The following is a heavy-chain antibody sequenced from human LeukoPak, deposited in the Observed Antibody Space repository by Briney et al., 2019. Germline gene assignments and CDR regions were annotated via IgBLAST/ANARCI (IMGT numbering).Heavy chain of an antibody. CDR3: AQDVRIEEVPLLGPGF. CDR1: GFTFSSYA. D-gene: IGHD1-14*01. J-gene: IGHJ4*02. Sequence: GRSLRLSCAASGFTFSSYAMHWVRQAPGKGLEWVTFIQYDDSVKFYADSVKGRFTISRDNSKNTVYLQINSLRSEDTGLYFCAQDVRIEEVPLLGPGFWGQGTLVTVSS. V-gene: IGHV3-30*04. CDR2: IQYDDSVK.